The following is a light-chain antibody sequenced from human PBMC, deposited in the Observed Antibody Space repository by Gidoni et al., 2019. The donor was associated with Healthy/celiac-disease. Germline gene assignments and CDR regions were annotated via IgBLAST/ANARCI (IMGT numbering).Light chain of an antibody. CDR1: NIGSKN. CDR3: QVWDSCTE. CDR2: RDS. Sequence: SYELTQPLSVSVALGQTARITCGGNNIGSKNVHWYQQKPGQAPVLVIYRDSNRPSGIPERFSGSNSGNTATLTISRAQAGDEADYYCQVWDSCTEFGGGTKLTVL. J-gene: IGLJ2*01. V-gene: IGLV3-9*01.